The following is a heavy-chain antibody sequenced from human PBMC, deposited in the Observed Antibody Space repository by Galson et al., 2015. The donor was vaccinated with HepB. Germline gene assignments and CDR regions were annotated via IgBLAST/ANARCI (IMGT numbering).Heavy chain of an antibody. CDR3: ARDSESVRYFDWPNGPFDY. CDR2: IKQDGSEK. Sequence: SLRLSCAASGFTFSSYWMSWVRQAPGKGLEWVANIKQDGSEKYYVDSVKDRFTISRDNAKNSLYLQMNSLRAEDTAVYYCARDSESVRYFDWPNGPFDYWGQGTLVTVSS. J-gene: IGHJ4*02. CDR1: GFTFSSYW. D-gene: IGHD3-9*01. V-gene: IGHV3-7*03.